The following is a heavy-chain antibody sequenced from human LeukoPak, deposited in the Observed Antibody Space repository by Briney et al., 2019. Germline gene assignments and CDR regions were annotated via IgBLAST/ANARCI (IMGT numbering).Heavy chain of an antibody. D-gene: IGHD3-10*01. CDR2: ISWNSGSI. Sequence: GGSLRLSCAASGFTFDDYAMHWVRQAPGKGLEWVSGISWNSGSIGYADSVKGRFTISRDNAKNSLYLHMNSLRPEDSALYYCARGSGSYYTSPSEYWGQGTLVTVSS. J-gene: IGHJ4*02. CDR1: GFTFDDYA. V-gene: IGHV3-9*01. CDR3: ARGSGSYYTSPSEY.